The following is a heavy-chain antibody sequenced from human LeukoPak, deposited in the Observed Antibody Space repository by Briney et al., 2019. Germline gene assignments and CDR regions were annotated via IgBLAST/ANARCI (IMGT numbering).Heavy chain of an antibody. Sequence: SETLSLTCTVSGGSISSYYWSWIRQPPGKGLEWIGYIYYSGSTNYNPSLKSRVTISVDTSKNQFSLKLSSVTAADTAVYYCGGSYYYYYYMDVWGKGTTVTVSS. V-gene: IGHV4-59*01. J-gene: IGHJ6*03. CDR1: GGSISSYY. CDR3: GGSYYYYYYMDV. CDR2: IYYSGST. D-gene: IGHD1-26*01.